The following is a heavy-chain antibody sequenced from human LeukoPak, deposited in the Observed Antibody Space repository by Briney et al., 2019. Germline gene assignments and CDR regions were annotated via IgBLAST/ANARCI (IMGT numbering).Heavy chain of an antibody. CDR2: IYYSGST. J-gene: IGHJ3*02. CDR1: GDSISSSY. D-gene: IGHD5-12*01. V-gene: IGHV4-59*01. CDR3: ARSNIVATSDAFDI. Sequence: SETLSLTCTVSGDSISSSYWSWIRQPPGKGLEWIGYIYYSGSTNYNPSLKSRVTISVDTSKNQFSLKLSSVTAADTAVYYCARSNIVATSDAFDIWGQGTMVTVSS.